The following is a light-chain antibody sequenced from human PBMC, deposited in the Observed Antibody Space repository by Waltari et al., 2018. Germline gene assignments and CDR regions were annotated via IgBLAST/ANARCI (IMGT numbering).Light chain of an antibody. J-gene: IGKJ1*01. CDR1: QSISNY. Sequence: DIQMTQSPSSLSASVGDRVTITCRASQSISNYLNWYQQKPGKVPKLLIYAASTLHSGVPSRFSGSGSVTEFTLTISSLQVEDFATYYCQQSYSTAPETFGQGTRVDMK. CDR3: QQSYSTAPET. CDR2: AAS. V-gene: IGKV1-39*01.